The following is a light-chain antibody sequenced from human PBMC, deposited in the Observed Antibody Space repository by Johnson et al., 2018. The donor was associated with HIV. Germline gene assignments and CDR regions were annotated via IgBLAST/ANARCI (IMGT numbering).Light chain of an antibody. V-gene: IGLV1-51*01. Sequence: QSVLTQPPSVSAAPGQKVTISCSGSSSNIGNNYVSWYQQLPGAAPKLLIYDNNQRPSGTPDRFSGSKSGTSATLGITGLQTGDEADYYCGTWDSSLSSYVCGTGTKGTVL. CDR2: DNN. CDR1: SSNIGNNY. CDR3: GTWDSSLSSYV. J-gene: IGLJ1*01.